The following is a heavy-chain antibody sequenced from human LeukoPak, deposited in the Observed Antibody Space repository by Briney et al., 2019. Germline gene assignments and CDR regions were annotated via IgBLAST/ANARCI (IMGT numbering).Heavy chain of an antibody. CDR3: ATGGVDSYGFVDF. CDR2: IDPNSGGT. CDR1: GYTFTDYF. D-gene: IGHD5-18*01. J-gene: IGHJ4*02. V-gene: IGHV1-2*02. Sequence: GASVKLSCKASGYTFTDYFIHWVRQAPGQGLEWMGWIDPNSGGTNSAQKFQGRVRLTRDTSIRTASMELRSLRSDDTALYYCATGGVDSYGFVDFRGQGTLVTVSS.